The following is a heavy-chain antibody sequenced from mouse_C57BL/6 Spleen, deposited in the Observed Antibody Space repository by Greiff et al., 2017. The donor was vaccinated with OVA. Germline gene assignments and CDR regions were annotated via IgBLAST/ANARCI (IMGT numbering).Heavy chain of an antibody. V-gene: IGHV1-47*01. CDR1: GYTFTTYP. J-gene: IGHJ3*01. Sequence: QVQLKESGAELVKPGASVKMSCKASGYTFTTYPIEWMKQNHGKSLEWIGNFHPYNDDTKYNEKLKGKATLTVEKSSSTVYLELSRLTSDDSAVYYCARSYYGSRGFAYWGQGTLVTVSA. CDR3: ARSYYGSRGFAY. CDR2: FHPYNDDT. D-gene: IGHD1-1*01.